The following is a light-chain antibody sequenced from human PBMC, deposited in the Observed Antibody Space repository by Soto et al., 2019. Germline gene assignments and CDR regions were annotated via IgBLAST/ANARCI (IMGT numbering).Light chain of an antibody. CDR1: QSLVNSDGNTF. Sequence: DVVLTQSPLSLPVTLGQPASISCRTSQSLVNSDGNTFLHWFQQRPGQSPRRLIYSVSYRDSGVLDRFSGSGSGTDFTLKISRVEAEDVGVYYCMQGSHWPPYTFGQGTRLEIK. CDR2: SVS. V-gene: IGKV2-30*01. J-gene: IGKJ2*01. CDR3: MQGSHWPPYT.